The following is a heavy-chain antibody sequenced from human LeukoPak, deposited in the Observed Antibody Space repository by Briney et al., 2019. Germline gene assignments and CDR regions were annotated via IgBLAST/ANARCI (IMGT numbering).Heavy chain of an antibody. Sequence: GGSLRLSCAASGFSFENYNMNWVRQAPGKGLEWVSYISGSGSTIYYADSVKGRFTISRDNAKNSLYLQMNSLRAEDTAVYYCAREGPMLRGVIGGKIDYWGQGTVVTVSS. CDR2: ISGSGSTI. CDR1: GFSFENYN. CDR3: AREGPMLRGVIGGKIDY. J-gene: IGHJ4*02. D-gene: IGHD3-10*01. V-gene: IGHV3-48*04.